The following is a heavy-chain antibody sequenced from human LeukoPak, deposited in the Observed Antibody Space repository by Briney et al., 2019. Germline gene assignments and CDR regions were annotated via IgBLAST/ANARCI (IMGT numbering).Heavy chain of an antibody. J-gene: IGHJ4*02. CDR3: ARGRGPLRVEFGD. D-gene: IGHD3-16*01. V-gene: IGHV4-4*09. CDR2: IFSGGST. CDR1: GGSLSSHY. Sequence: SETLSLTCNVSGGSLSSHYCSWIRQAPGKGLEWIGFIFSGGSTNYNPSLKSRVSISMDTSQNQFSLKLTSVTAADTAVYYCARGRGPLRVEFGDWGQGALVNVSS.